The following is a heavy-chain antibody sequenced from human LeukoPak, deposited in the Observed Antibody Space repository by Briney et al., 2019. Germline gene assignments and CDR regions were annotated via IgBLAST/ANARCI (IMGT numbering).Heavy chain of an antibody. CDR3: AKAKFIVVVVAADY. J-gene: IGHJ4*02. CDR2: ISGSGGST. CDR1: GFTFSSYG. D-gene: IGHD2-15*01. Sequence: GGSLRLSCAASGFTFSSYGMSWVRQAPGKGLEWVSAISGSGGSTYYADSVKGRFTISRDNSKNTLYLQMNSLRAEDTAVYYCAKAKFIVVVVAADYWGQGTLVTVSS. V-gene: IGHV3-23*01.